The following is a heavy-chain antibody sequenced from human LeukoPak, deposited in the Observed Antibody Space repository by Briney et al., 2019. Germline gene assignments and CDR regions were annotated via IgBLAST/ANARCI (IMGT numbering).Heavy chain of an antibody. V-gene: IGHV3-23*01. CDR1: GFTFSSYA. J-gene: IGHJ4*02. CDR2: ISGSGGST. Sequence: PGGSLRLSCAASGFTFSSYAMSWVRQAPGKGLEWVSAISGSGGSTYYADSVKGRFTISRDNSKNTLYLQMNSLRAEDTAVYYCAGASSHYYFLTVFPLKFDYGAREPLVTVSS. D-gene: IGHD3-9*01. CDR3: AGASSHYYFLTVFPLKFDY.